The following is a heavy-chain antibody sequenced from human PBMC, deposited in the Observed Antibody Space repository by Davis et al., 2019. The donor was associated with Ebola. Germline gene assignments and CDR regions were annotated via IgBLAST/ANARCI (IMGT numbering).Heavy chain of an antibody. J-gene: IGHJ4*02. CDR1: GFNFRSYG. Sequence: PGGSLRLSCAASGFNFRSYGMNWVRQAPGKGLEWVSGIGVSGGTTYADSVKGRFTISRDNSQNTLYLQMTGLRAEDTAIYYCAKGPTRSGYYWGQGTLVTVSS. CDR2: IGVSGGTT. D-gene: IGHD6-19*01. CDR3: AKGPTRSGYY. V-gene: IGHV3-23*01.